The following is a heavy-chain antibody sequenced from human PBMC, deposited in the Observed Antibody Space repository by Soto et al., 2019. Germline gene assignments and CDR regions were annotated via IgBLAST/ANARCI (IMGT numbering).Heavy chain of an antibody. D-gene: IGHD2-2*01. J-gene: IGHJ4*01. CDR3: ARGDCSSTSCYAMPEY. V-gene: IGHV4-59*01. CDR2: IFYSGST. Sequence: SETLSLTCTVSGGSLSRYYWSWIRQHQGKGLGWIGYIFYSGSTNYTRSLRSRVTISVDTSKNHFSLKLSSVPAADTAVYYCARGDCSSTSCYAMPEYWDPGTLVTVSS. CDR1: GGSLSRYY.